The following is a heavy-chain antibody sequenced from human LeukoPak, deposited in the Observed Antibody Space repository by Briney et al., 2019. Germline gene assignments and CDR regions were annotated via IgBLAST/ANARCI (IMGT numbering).Heavy chain of an antibody. Sequence: SETLSLTCTVSGASIIGPKWWNWVRLSPGKGMEWIGEIFHSGSTHYNPSLKSRVTISVDTSKNQFSLILTSVTDADTAVYYCATSSGSYRYDSWGQGTLVTVSS. J-gene: IGHJ4*02. D-gene: IGHD6-19*01. CDR2: IFHSGST. V-gene: IGHV4-4*02. CDR3: ATSSGSYRYDS. CDR1: GASIIGPKW.